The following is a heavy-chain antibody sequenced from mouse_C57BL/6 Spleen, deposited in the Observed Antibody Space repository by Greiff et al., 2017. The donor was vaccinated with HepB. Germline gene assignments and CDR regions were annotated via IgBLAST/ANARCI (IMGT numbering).Heavy chain of an antibody. Sequence: EVKLQESGPGLVKPSQSLSLTCSVTGYSITSGYYWNWIRQFPGNKLEWMGYISYDGSNNYNPSLKNRISITRDTSKNQFFLKLNSVTTEDTATYYCARETGEGYYFGYWGQGTTLTVSS. D-gene: IGHD4-1*01. CDR3: ARETGEGYYFGY. CDR2: ISYDGSN. CDR1: GYSITSGYY. J-gene: IGHJ2*01. V-gene: IGHV3-6*01.